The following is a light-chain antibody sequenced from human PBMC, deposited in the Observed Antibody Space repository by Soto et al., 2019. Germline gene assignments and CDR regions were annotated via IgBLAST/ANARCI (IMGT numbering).Light chain of an antibody. V-gene: IGKV3-20*01. CDR1: QSVSSSY. CDR3: QQYGTSEII. CDR2: GAS. Sequence: EIVLTQSPGTLSLSPVERATLSCMASQSVSSSYLAWYQQKPGQAPRLLIYGASSRATGIPDRFSGSGSGTDFTLTITRLEPEDFAVFYCQQYGTSEIIFGQGTRLEI. J-gene: IGKJ5*01.